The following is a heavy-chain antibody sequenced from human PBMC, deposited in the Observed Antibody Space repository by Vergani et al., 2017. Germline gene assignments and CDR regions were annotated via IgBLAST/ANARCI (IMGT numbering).Heavy chain of an antibody. D-gene: IGHD5-12*01. J-gene: IGHJ6*02. V-gene: IGHV3-30-3*01. CDR1: GFTFSSYA. CDR3: AKANPRNSGYDYLYYYHDRDV. Sequence: QVQLVESGGGVVQPGRSLRLSCAASGFTFSSYAMHWVRQAPGKGLEWVAVISYDGSNKYYEDSVKGRFTISRDNSKNTLYLQMNSPRAEDTAVYYCAKANPRNSGYDYLYYYHDRDVLGHGTTVTISS. CDR2: ISYDGSNK.